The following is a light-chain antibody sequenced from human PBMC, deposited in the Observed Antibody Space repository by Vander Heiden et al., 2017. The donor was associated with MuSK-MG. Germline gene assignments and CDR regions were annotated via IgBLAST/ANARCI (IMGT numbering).Light chain of an antibody. CDR3: QQYGSSPPRLT. Sequence: PGERATLSCRASQSVSSSYLAWYQQKPGQAHRLLIYGASSRATGIPDRFSGSGSGTDFTLTISRLEPEDFAVYYCQQYGSSPPRLTFGGGTKVEIK. J-gene: IGKJ4*01. CDR1: QSVSSSY. V-gene: IGKV3-20*01. CDR2: GAS.